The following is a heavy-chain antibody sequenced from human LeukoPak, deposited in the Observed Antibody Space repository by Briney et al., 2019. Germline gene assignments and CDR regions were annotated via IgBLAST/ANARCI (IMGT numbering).Heavy chain of an antibody. CDR2: IYGGGDA. V-gene: IGHV3-66*04. J-gene: IGHJ4*02. Sequence: GGSLRLSCTASGFTFSITYMAWVRQAPGKGLEWVSVIYGGGDAYYADSVKGRFTIARDNAKNSLYLQMNSLRAEDTAVYYCASQAYGLFHYWGQGTLVTVSS. CDR1: GFTFSITY. D-gene: IGHD3-16*01. CDR3: ASQAYGLFHY.